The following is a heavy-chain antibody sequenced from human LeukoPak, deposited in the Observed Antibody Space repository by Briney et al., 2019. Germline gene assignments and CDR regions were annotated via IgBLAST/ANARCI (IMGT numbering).Heavy chain of an antibody. CDR1: GGSFSGYY. V-gene: IGHV4-34*01. J-gene: IGHJ4*02. CDR2: INHSGST. Sequence: SETLSLTCAVYGGSFSGYYWSWIRQPPGKGLEWIEEINHSGSTNYNPSLKSRVTISVDTSKNQFSLQLSSVTAADTAVYYCASTDWNYARWGQGILVTVSS. CDR3: ASTDWNYAR. D-gene: IGHD1-7*01.